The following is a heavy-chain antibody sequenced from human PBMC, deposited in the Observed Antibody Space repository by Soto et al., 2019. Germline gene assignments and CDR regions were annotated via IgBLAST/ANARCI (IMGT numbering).Heavy chain of an antibody. J-gene: IGHJ6*02. CDR2: IYWDDDK. Sequence: QITLKESGPTLVKPTQTLTLACTFSGFSLSTGGLGVGWIRQPPGKALEWLALIYWDDDKRYSPSLKSRPTITKDTSKNQVVLTMTNMDPVDTATYYCAHSRCGGDCLQSYSSHYYYGMDVWGQGTTVTVSS. CDR1: GFSLSTGGLG. CDR3: AHSRCGGDCLQSYSSHYYYGMDV. V-gene: IGHV2-5*02. D-gene: IGHD2-21*02.